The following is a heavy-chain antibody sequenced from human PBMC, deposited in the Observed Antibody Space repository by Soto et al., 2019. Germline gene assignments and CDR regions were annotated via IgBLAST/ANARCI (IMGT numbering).Heavy chain of an antibody. CDR3: ARSPPSSYYGGCGPVDY. CDR1: GGFTSTNNW. D-gene: IGHD3-10*01. CDR2: AYHSGST. J-gene: IGHJ4*02. Sequence: QLQLQESGPGLVRPSGTLSLTCAVSGGFTSTNNWWRLVRRPPGKGLEWIGDAYHSGSTEYNPSLMSRVSISVDKSKNQISLKLTSATAADTAVYYCARSPPSSYYGGCGPVDYWGQGTLVTVSS. V-gene: IGHV4-4*02.